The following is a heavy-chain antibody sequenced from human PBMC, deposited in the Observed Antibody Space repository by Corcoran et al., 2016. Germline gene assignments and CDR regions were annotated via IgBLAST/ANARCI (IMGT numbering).Heavy chain of an antibody. CDR1: GFTFSSYG. V-gene: IGHV3-33*01. CDR3: AREMRDTAMGEVYYYGMDV. D-gene: IGHD5-18*01. Sequence: QVQLVESGGGVVQPGRSLRLSCAASGFTFSSYGMHWVRQAPGKGLEWVAVIWYDGSNKYYADSVKGRFTISRDNSKNTLYLQMNSLRAEDTAVYYCAREMRDTAMGEVYYYGMDVWGQGTTVTVSS. J-gene: IGHJ6*02. CDR2: IWYDGSNK.